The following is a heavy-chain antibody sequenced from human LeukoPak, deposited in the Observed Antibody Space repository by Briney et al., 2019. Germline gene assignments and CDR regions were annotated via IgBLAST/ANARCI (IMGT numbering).Heavy chain of an antibody. V-gene: IGHV1-2*06. J-gene: IGHJ6*03. CDR1: GYTFTDYY. Sequence: ASVKVSCKASGYTFTDYYMHWVRQAPGQGFEWMGRITPNNGGTNYAQKFQGRVTMTRDTSISTAYMELSRLRSDDTAVYYCARSADQMTTQPGTYYYYYMDVWGKGTTVTVSS. CDR2: ITPNNGGT. D-gene: IGHD4-11*01. CDR3: ARSADQMTTQPGTYYYYYMDV.